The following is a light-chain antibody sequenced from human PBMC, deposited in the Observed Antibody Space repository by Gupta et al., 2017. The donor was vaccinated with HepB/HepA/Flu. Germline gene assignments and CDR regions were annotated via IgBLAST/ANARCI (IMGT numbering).Light chain of an antibody. V-gene: IGKV3-20*01. CDR1: QGVSSSF. CDR3: LQDDSSPWT. CDR2: GSS. J-gene: IGKJ1*01. Sequence: IPLTQSPGTLSVSPGERATLSCSASQGVSSSFLGWYQARPGHAPRLLIYGSSNRATGIPDRFSGSGSGTDCTLTSSRLEPEDFAVYYCLQDDSSPWTFGQGTKVELK.